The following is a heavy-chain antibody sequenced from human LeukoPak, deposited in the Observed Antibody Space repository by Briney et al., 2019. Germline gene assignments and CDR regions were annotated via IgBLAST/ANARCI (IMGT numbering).Heavy chain of an antibody. V-gene: IGHV5-51*01. D-gene: IGHD6-13*01. CDR3: ARHRSSSSKDNFDY. CDR2: IYPGDSDT. CDR1: GYPFTSYW. Sequence: GESLEISLQGSGYPFTSYWIAWGRPMPGKGLEWMGIIYPGDSDTRYSPSFQGQVTISADKSINTAYLQWSSLKASDTAMYYCARHRSSSSKDNFDYWGQGTLVTVSS. J-gene: IGHJ4*02.